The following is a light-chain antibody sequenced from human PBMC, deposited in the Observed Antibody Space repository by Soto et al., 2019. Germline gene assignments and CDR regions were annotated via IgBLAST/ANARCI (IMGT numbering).Light chain of an antibody. CDR3: SSYTSSSTRV. Sequence: SVLTQPASVSGFPGQSITISCTRTSSDVGAYGYVSWYQQHPDKAPKLMIYEVSYRPPGVSNRFSGSKSVNTATLTISGLQAEDEADYYCSSYTSSSTRVFGTGTKVTVL. J-gene: IGLJ1*01. V-gene: IGLV2-14*03. CDR1: SSDVGAYGY. CDR2: EVS.